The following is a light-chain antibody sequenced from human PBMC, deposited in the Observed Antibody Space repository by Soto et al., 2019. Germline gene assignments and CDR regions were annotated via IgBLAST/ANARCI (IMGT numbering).Light chain of an antibody. V-gene: IGKV3-15*01. CDR1: QSVSSD. J-gene: IGKJ5*01. Sequence: EIVMTQSPATLSVSPGERATLSCRASQSVSSDLAWYQQRPGQAPRLLIYGASIRVTGIPARFSGSGSGTEFTLTISSLQPEDFAVYYCQQYNNWPPVTLGQGTRLEI. CDR3: QQYNNWPPVT. CDR2: GAS.